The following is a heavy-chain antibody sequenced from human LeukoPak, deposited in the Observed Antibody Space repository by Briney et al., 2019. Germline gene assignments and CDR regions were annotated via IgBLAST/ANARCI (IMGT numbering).Heavy chain of an antibody. CDR2: MNPNSGNT. CDR1: GYTFTSYD. V-gene: IGHV1-8*01. CDR3: AVIRYSSSWYYYYYYGMDV. D-gene: IGHD6-13*01. Sequence: ASVEVSCKASGYTFTSYDINWVRQATGQGLEWMGWMNPNSGNTGYAQKFQGRVTMTRNTSISTAYMELSSLRSEDTAVYYCAVIRYSSSWYYYYYYGMDVWGQGTTVTVSS. J-gene: IGHJ6*02.